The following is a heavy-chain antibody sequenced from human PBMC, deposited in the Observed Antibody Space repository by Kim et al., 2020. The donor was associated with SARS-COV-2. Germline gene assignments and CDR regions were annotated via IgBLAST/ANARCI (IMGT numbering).Heavy chain of an antibody. Sequence: YAQKFQGRVTMTEDTSTDTAYMELSSLRSEDTAVYYCATVASIFGVVIFGYWGQGTLVTVSS. D-gene: IGHD3-3*01. V-gene: IGHV1-24*01. J-gene: IGHJ4*02. CDR3: ATVASIFGVVIFGY.